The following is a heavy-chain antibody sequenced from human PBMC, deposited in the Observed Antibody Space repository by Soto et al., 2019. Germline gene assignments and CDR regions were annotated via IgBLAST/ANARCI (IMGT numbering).Heavy chain of an antibody. D-gene: IGHD3-22*01. Sequence: PSETLSLTCTVSGGSISSSSYYWGWIRQPPGKGLEWIGSIYYSGSTYYNPSLKSRVTISVDTSKNQFSLKLSSVTAADTAVYYCARLDRSSYYYLDYWGQGALVTVSS. CDR2: IYYSGST. J-gene: IGHJ4*02. V-gene: IGHV4-39*01. CDR1: GGSISSSSYY. CDR3: ARLDRSSYYYLDY.